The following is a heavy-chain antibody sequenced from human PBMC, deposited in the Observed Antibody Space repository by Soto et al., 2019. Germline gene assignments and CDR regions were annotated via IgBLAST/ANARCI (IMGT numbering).Heavy chain of an antibody. J-gene: IGHJ4*02. CDR2: IYYSGST. Sequence: SETLSLTCTVSGGSISSSNYYWGWIRQPPGKGLEWIGSIYYSGSTYYNPSLKSRVTISVDTSKNQFSLKLSSVTAADTAVYYCARLAVGATTIAQYYFDYWGQGTLVTVSS. V-gene: IGHV4-39*01. D-gene: IGHD1-26*01. CDR1: GGSISSSNYY. CDR3: ARLAVGATTIAQYYFDY.